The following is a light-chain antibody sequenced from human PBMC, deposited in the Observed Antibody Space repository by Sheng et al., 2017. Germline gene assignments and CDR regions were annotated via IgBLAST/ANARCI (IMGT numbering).Light chain of an antibody. V-gene: IGLV3-25*03. CDR2: KDS. J-gene: IGLJ2*01. CDR1: ALAKQY. CDR3: QSTDSSGTVV. Sequence: SYELTQPPSVSVSPGQTARITCSADALAKQYAYWYQQKPGQAPVVVIYKDSERPSGIPERISGSNSGTTVTLTISGVQAEDEADYYCQSTDSSGTVVFGRRDQADRP.